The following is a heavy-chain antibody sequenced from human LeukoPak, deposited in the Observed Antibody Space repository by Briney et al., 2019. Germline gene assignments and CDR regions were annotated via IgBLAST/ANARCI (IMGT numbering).Heavy chain of an antibody. V-gene: IGHV4-59*01. Sequence: PSETLSLTCTVSGGSISSYYWSWIRQPPGKGLEWIGYINYSGSTNYNPSLKSRVTMSVDTSKNQFSLKLSSVTAADTAMYYCARQGRATVVMYMDDWGKGTTVTVSS. D-gene: IGHD4-23*01. J-gene: IGHJ6*03. CDR1: GGSISSYY. CDR2: INYSGST. CDR3: ARQGRATVVMYMDD.